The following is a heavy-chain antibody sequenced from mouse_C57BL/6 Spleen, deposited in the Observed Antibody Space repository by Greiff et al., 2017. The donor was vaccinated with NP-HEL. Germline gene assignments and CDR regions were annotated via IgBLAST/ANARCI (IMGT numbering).Heavy chain of an antibody. CDR3: TYYSNYWYFDV. D-gene: IGHD2-5*01. CDR1: GFTFSDAW. J-gene: IGHJ1*03. V-gene: IGHV6-6*01. Sequence: EVQRVESGGGLVQPGGSMKLSCAASGFTFSDAWMDWVRQSPEKGLEWVAEIRNKANNHATYYAESVKGRFTISRDDSKSSVYLQMNSLRAEDTGIYYCTYYSNYWYFDVWGTGTTVTVSS. CDR2: IRNKANNHAT.